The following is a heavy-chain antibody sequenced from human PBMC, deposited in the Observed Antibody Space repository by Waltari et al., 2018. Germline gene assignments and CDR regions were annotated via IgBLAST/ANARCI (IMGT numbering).Heavy chain of an antibody. CDR2: ISGSGGST. D-gene: IGHD6-19*01. CDR3: AKEPGKVQWLGQGWFDP. Sequence: EVQLLESGGGLVQPGGSLRLSCAASGFTFSSYAMSWVRQAPGKGLEWVPAISGSGGSTYYADSVKGRFTISRDNSKNTLYLQMNSLRAEDTAVYYCAKEPGKVQWLGQGWFDPWGQGTLVTVSS. V-gene: IGHV3-23*01. J-gene: IGHJ5*02. CDR1: GFTFSSYA.